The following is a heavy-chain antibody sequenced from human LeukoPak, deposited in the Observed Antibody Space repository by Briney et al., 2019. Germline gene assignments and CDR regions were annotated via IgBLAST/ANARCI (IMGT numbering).Heavy chain of an antibody. D-gene: IGHD4-17*01. V-gene: IGHV4-59*01. CDR1: GGSISSYY. CDR2: IYYSGST. CDR3: ARFYGDYGMDV. Sequence: SETLSLTCTVSGGSISSYYWSWIRQPPGKGLEWIGYIYYSGSTNYNPSLKSRVTISVDTSKNQFSLKLSSVTAADTAVYYCARFYGDYGMDVWGQGTTVTVSS. J-gene: IGHJ6*02.